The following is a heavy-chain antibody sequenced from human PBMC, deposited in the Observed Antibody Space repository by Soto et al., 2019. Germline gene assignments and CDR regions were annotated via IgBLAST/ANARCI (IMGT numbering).Heavy chain of an antibody. CDR3: ARFYSSPWFDP. V-gene: IGHV1-69*04. J-gene: IGHJ5*02. Sequence: SVKVSCKSSGYTFSKFGISWVRQAPGQGLEWMGRIIPILGIANYAQKFQGRVTITADKSTSTAYMELSSLRSEDTAVYYCARFYSSPWFDPWGQGTLVTVSS. CDR2: IIPILGIA. CDR1: GYTFSKFG. D-gene: IGHD6-13*01.